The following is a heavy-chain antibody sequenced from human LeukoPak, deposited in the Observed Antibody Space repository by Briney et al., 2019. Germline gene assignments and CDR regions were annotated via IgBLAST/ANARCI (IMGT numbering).Heavy chain of an antibody. CDR2: ISYSGSP. J-gene: IGHJ1*01. Sequence: SESVSLTCTVSGASISSGGYYWIWIRQHPGKGLEWIGYISYSGSPYYNPSLKRRVTISVDTSRNQFSLKLSSVTAADTAVYYCARGPHCSSTSCYSEYFHHWGPGTLDPVSS. CDR1: GASISSGGYY. V-gene: IGHV4-31*03. CDR3: ARGPHCSSTSCYSEYFHH. D-gene: IGHD2-2*01.